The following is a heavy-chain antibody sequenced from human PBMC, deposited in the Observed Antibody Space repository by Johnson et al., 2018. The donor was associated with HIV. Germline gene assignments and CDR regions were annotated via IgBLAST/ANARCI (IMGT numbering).Heavy chain of an antibody. V-gene: IGHV3-15*01. D-gene: IGHD3-22*01. CDR2: IKSKTDGGTT. Sequence: VQLVESGGGLVKPGGSLRLSCAASGFTFSNAWMSWVRQAPGKGLEWVGRIKSKTDGGTTAYAAPVKGRFTISRDDSKNTLYLQMNSLKTEDTAVYYCTTKDYYDSSGPLDIWGQGTMVTVSS. CDR1: GFTFSNAW. CDR3: TTKDYYDSSGPLDI. J-gene: IGHJ3*02.